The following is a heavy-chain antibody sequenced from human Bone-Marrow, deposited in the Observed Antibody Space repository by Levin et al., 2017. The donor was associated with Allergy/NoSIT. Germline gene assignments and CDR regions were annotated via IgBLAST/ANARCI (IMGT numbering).Heavy chain of an antibody. CDR1: GGSISTYY. CDR2: IYYSGTT. Sequence: SQTLSLTCTVSGGSISTYYWSWIRQPPEKGLEWIGYIYYSGTTNYNPSLKSRVTISLDTSKNQFSLKLSSVTAADTAVYYCARHGSDWSFDYWGQGTLVTVSS. D-gene: IGHD6-19*01. CDR3: ARHGSDWSFDY. V-gene: IGHV4-59*01. J-gene: IGHJ4*02.